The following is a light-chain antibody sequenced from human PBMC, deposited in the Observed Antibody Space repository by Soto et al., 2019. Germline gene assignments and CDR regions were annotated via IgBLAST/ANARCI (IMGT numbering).Light chain of an antibody. V-gene: IGKV3-20*01. CDR1: QSVSSSY. J-gene: IGKJ5*01. Sequence: EIVLTQSPGTLSLSPGERGPLSCRASQSVSSSYLAWYQQKPGQAPRLLIYGASSRATGIPDRFSGSGSGTDFTITISRLEPGDFEVYYCQPYGSSPITVGPGTRLEIK. CDR2: GAS. CDR3: QPYGSSPIT.